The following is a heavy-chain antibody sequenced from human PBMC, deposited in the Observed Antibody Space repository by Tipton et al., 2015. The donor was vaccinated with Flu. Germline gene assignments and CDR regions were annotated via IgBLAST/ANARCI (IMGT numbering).Heavy chain of an antibody. CDR1: GYSFTNYR. D-gene: IGHD2-2*02. CDR2: IDPSDSYT. CDR3: ARHPGDCSSTSCYSYYYYYMDV. J-gene: IGHJ6*03. V-gene: IGHV5-10-1*01. Sequence: QLVQSGAEVKKPGESLRISCKGSGYSFTNYRISWVRQMPGKGLEWMGRIDPSDSYTNYSPSFQGHVTISVDKSISTAYLQWNSLKASDTAMYYCARHPGDCSSTSCYSYYYYYMDVWGKGTTVTVSS.